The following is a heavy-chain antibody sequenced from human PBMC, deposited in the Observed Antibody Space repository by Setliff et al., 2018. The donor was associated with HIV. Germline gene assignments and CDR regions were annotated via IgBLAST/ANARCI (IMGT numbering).Heavy chain of an antibody. J-gene: IGHJ5*02. CDR3: ARGFLRSRRRWFDP. V-gene: IGHV4-4*07. D-gene: IGHD4-17*01. CDR2: FHATGVT. Sequence: SETLSLTCTVSGGSLNGYSWSWIRQAAGEGLEWVGRFHATGVTNYSPSLKSRVTISVDASKNQFSLRLSSVTAADTAVYYCARGFLRSRRRWFDPWGQGTLVTVSS. CDR1: GGSLNGYS.